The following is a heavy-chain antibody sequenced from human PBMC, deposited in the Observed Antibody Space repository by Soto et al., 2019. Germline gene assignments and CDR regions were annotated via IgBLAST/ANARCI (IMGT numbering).Heavy chain of an antibody. D-gene: IGHD3-22*01. J-gene: IGHJ4*02. CDR3: AKVRTMIVVVTSYYFDY. V-gene: IGHV3-23*01. CDR1: GFTFSSYA. CDR2: ISGSGGST. Sequence: GSLRLSCAASGFTFSSYAMSWVRQAPGKGLEWVSAISGSGGSTYYADSVKGRFTISRDNSKNTLYLQMNSLRAEDTAVYYCAKVRTMIVVVTSYYFDYWGQGTLVTVSS.